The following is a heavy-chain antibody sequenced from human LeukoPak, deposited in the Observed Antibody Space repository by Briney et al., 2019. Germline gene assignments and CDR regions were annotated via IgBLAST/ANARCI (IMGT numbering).Heavy chain of an antibody. CDR1: GGSFSGYY. V-gene: IGHV4-34*01. J-gene: IGHJ4*02. CDR2: INHSGST. Sequence: PSETLSLTCAVYGGSFSGYYWSWLRQPPGNGLEWIGDINHSGSTNYNPSLKSRVTISVDTSKNQFSLKLSSVTAADTAVYYCARGRRWELRIDYWGQGTLVTVSS. D-gene: IGHD1-26*01. CDR3: ARGRRWELRIDY.